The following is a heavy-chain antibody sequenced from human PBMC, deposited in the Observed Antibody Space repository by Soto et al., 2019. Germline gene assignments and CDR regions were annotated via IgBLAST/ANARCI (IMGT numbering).Heavy chain of an antibody. Sequence: GASVKVSCKESGYALTSNYMQWVRQSTGQGLEWMGIINPSGGSTSYAQKFQGRVTMTRDTSTSTVYMELNSLRAEDTAVYYCAKDVVVGATTGLGDYYYYYGMDVWGQGTTVTVSS. J-gene: IGHJ6*02. D-gene: IGHD1-26*01. CDR3: AKDVVVGATTGLGDYYYYYGMDV. CDR1: GYALTSNY. V-gene: IGHV1-46*01. CDR2: INPSGGST.